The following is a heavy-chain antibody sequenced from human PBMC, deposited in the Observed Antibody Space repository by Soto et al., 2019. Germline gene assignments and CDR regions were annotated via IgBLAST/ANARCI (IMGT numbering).Heavy chain of an antibody. V-gene: IGHV4-4*07. CDR1: GGSFSSYY. J-gene: IGHJ5*02. Sequence: PSETLSLTCTVSGGSFSSYYWSWIRQPAGKGLEWIGRIYASGSTNYNPSLKSRATMSVHASKKQFSLQLRSVTAADTAVYYCARLSGNWFDPWGQGTLVTVSS. CDR2: IYASGST. CDR3: ARLSGNWFDP. D-gene: IGHD3-10*01.